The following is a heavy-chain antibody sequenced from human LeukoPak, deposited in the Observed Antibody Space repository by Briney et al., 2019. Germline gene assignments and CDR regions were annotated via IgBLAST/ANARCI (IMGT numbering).Heavy chain of an antibody. CDR3: AEGYSSSWHQFDY. CDR2: IYTSGTT. Sequence: SETLSLTCTVSGGSISNYYWNWIRQPAGKGLEWIGRIYTSGTTNYNPSLKSRITISVDTSKNQFSLKVSSVTAADTAVYYCAEGYSSSWHQFDYWGQGTLVTVSS. J-gene: IGHJ4*02. CDR1: GGSISNYY. D-gene: IGHD6-13*01. V-gene: IGHV4-4*07.